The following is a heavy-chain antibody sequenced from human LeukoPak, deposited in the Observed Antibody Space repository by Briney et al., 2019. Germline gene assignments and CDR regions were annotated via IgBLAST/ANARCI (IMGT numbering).Heavy chain of an antibody. D-gene: IGHD3-9*01. Sequence: PSETLSLTCTVSGGSISSYYWSWIRQPPGKGLEWIGYIYTSGSTNYNPSLKSRVTMSVDTSKNQFSLKLSSVTAADTAVYYCARERSSYYDILTGYSGYYFDYWGQGTLVTVSS. CDR3: ARERSSYYDILTGYSGYYFDY. CDR2: IYTSGST. J-gene: IGHJ4*02. CDR1: GGSISSYY. V-gene: IGHV4-4*08.